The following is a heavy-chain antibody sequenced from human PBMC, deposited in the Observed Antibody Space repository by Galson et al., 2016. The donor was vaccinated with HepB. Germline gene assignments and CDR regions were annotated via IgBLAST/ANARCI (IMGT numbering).Heavy chain of an antibody. CDR3: AKVRGEGTLYGMDV. V-gene: IGHV6-1*01. Sequence: CAISGDSVSANSVAWNWIRQSPSRGLEWLGRTYYRSNWYNDYSVSVKGRITFNADTSNHQVSLHLNSVTPEDTAAYYCAKVRGEGTLYGMDVWGQGTTVTVSS. D-gene: IGHD3-10*01. CDR2: TYYRSNWYN. CDR1: GDSVSANSVA. J-gene: IGHJ6*02.